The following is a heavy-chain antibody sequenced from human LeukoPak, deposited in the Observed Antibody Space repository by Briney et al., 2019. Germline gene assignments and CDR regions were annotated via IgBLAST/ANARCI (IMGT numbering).Heavy chain of an antibody. Sequence: SSETLSLTCAVSGGSISSSNWWSWVRQPPGKGLEWIGEIYLSGSTNYNPSLKSRVTISVDNSKNQFSLKLSSVTAADTAVYYCARTVVGATNPYFDYWGQGTLVTVSS. J-gene: IGHJ4*02. D-gene: IGHD1-26*01. V-gene: IGHV4-4*02. CDR1: GGSISSSNW. CDR3: ARTVVGATNPYFDY. CDR2: IYLSGST.